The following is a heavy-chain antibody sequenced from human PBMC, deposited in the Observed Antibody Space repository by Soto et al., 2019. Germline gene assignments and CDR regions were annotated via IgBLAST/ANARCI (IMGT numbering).Heavy chain of an antibody. D-gene: IGHD3-9*01. J-gene: IGHJ6*02. Sequence: ASVKVSCKASGYTFTGYYMHWVRQAPGQGLEWMGWINPNSGGTNYAQKFQGRVTMTRDTSISTAYMELSRLRSDDTAVYYCARDQIQEYDILTGPYGMDVWGQGTTVTVSS. CDR3: ARDQIQEYDILTGPYGMDV. V-gene: IGHV1-2*02. CDR1: GYTFTGYY. CDR2: INPNSGGT.